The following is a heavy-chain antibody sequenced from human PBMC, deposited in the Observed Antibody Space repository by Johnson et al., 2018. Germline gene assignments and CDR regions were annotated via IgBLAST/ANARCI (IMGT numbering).Heavy chain of an antibody. CDR3: AREAEYSVEYFQY. CDR2: IWFDGTNK. Sequence: QVQLVQSGGGVVQPGGSLRLSCVASGFTFSHYGMHWVRQAPGKGLEWLALIWFDGTNKYHADSVKGRFTISRDNSKNTLYLQMNSLRGDDTAVYYCAREAEYSVEYFQYWGQGTLVTVSS. CDR1: GFTFSHYG. V-gene: IGHV3-33*08. J-gene: IGHJ1*01. D-gene: IGHD5/OR15-5a*01.